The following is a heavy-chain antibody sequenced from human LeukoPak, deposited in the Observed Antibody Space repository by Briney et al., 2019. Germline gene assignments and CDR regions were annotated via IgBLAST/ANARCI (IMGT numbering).Heavy chain of an antibody. J-gene: IGHJ3*02. CDR2: IWYDGTTK. Sequence: GGSLRLSCAASGFTFSSYGMHWVRQAPGKGLEWVAVIWYDGTTKYYADSVKGRFTISRDNSKNTLYLQMNSLRAEDTAVYYCAKDGRYCSGGSCHDAFDIWGQGTMVTVSS. D-gene: IGHD2-15*01. CDR3: AKDGRYCSGGSCHDAFDI. V-gene: IGHV3-33*06. CDR1: GFTFSSYG.